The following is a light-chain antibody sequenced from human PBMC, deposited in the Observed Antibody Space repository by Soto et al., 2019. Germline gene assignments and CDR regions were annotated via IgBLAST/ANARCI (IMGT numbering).Light chain of an antibody. V-gene: IGLV1-47*01. CDR1: SSNIGSNY. J-gene: IGLJ2*01. CDR2: RNN. CDR3: AAWDDSLSGPLVV. Sequence: QSVLTQPPSASGTPGQRVTISCSGSSSNIGSNYVYWYQQLPGTAPKLLIYRNNQRPSGVPDRFSGSKSGTSASLAISGLRSEDEADYYCAAWDDSLSGPLVVFGGGTKLTVL.